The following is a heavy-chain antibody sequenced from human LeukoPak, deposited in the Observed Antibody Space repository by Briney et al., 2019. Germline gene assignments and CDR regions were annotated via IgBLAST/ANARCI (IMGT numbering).Heavy chain of an antibody. CDR3: ARGAGYNYPYYFDY. D-gene: IGHD5-24*01. CDR2: IYGGGNI. J-gene: IGHJ4*02. CDR1: GFTVSSNY. V-gene: IGHV3-53*01. Sequence: HPGGSLRLSCAASGFTVSSNYMNWVRQAPGKGLEWVSVIYGGGNIYYADSVKGRFTISRDNSKNTLYLQMNSLRAEDTAVYYCARGAGYNYPYYFDYWGQGTLVTVSS.